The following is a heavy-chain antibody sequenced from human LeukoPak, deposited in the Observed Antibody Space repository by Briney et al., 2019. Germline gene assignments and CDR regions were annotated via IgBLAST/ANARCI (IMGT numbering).Heavy chain of an antibody. CDR1: GGSFSGYY. Sequence: SETLSLTCAVYGGSFSGYYWSWIRQPPGKGLEWIGEINHSGSTNYNPSLKSRVTISVDTSKNQFSLKLSSVTAADTAVYYCARWRLRQGGPRELYFDYWGQGTLVTVSS. CDR2: INHSGST. J-gene: IGHJ4*02. D-gene: IGHD1-26*01. CDR3: ARWRLRQGGPRELYFDY. V-gene: IGHV4-34*01.